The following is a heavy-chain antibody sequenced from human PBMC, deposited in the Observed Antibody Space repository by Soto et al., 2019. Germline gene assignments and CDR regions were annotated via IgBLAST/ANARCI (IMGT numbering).Heavy chain of an antibody. V-gene: IGHV4-30-4*01. D-gene: IGHD2-2*01. CDR2: IYYSGST. Sequence: PSETLSLTCTVSGGSISSGDYYWSWIRQPPGKGLEWIGYIYYSGSTYYNPSLKSRVTISVDTSKNQFSLKLSSVTAADTAVYYCARDQPATHVGYFDYWGQGTLVTVSS. CDR3: ARDQPATHVGYFDY. J-gene: IGHJ4*02. CDR1: GGSISSGDYY.